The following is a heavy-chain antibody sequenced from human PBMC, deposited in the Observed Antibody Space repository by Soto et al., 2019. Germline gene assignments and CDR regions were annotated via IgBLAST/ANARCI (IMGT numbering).Heavy chain of an antibody. V-gene: IGHV4-39*01. Sequence: PSETLSLTCTVSGGSISSSSYYWGWIRQPPGKGLDWIGSIYYSGSTYYNPSLKSRVTISVDTSKNQFSLKLSSVTAADTAVYYCASKIEYSGYDYSPDDYYFDYWGQGTLVTVS. CDR2: IYYSGST. CDR1: GGSISSSSYY. CDR3: ASKIEYSGYDYSPDDYYFDY. J-gene: IGHJ4*02. D-gene: IGHD5-12*01.